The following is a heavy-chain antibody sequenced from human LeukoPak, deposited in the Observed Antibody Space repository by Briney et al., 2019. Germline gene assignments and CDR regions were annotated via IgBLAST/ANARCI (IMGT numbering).Heavy chain of an antibody. V-gene: IGHV5-51*01. J-gene: IGHJ3*02. CDR2: IYPGDSET. D-gene: IGHD5-24*01. Sequence: GESLKISCKGSGYSFTTYWIAWVRQMPGEGLEWMGIIYPGDSETGYSPSFQGQVTISADKSMTTAYLQWGSLKASDTAMYYCTRSPRDGYHDAFDIWGQGTMVTVFS. CDR1: GYSFTTYW. CDR3: TRSPRDGYHDAFDI.